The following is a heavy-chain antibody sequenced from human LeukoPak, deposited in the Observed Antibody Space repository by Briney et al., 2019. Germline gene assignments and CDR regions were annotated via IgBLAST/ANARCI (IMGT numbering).Heavy chain of an antibody. CDR2: ISSNGGST. D-gene: IGHD6-19*01. J-gene: IGHJ4*02. V-gene: IGHV3-64D*06. Sequence: GGSLRLSCSASGFTFSSYAMHWVRQAPGKGLEYVSAISSNGGSTYYADSVKGRFTISRDNSKNTLYLQMSSLRAEDTAVYYCARDENPYSSGWYVVVYWGQGTLVTVSS. CDR1: GFTFSSYA. CDR3: ARDENPYSSGWYVVVY.